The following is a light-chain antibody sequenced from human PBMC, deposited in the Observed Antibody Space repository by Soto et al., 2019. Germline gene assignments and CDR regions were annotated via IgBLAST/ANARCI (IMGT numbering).Light chain of an antibody. CDR3: SSYAGSNNLV. Sequence: ALTQPPSASGSPGQSVTISCTGTSSDVGGYNYVSWYQQHPGKAPKLMIYEVSKRPSGVPDRFSGSKSGNTASLTVSGLQAEDEADYYCSSYAGSNNLVFGGGTKVTVL. CDR1: SSDVGGYNY. V-gene: IGLV2-8*01. CDR2: EVS. J-gene: IGLJ3*02.